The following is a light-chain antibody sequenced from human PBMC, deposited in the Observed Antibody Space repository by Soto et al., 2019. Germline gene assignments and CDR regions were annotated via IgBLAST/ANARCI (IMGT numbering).Light chain of an antibody. CDR3: QTWGTGIEV. Sequence: QSVLTQSPSASASLGASVKLTCTLSSGHSSYTIAWHQQQPEKGPRYLMTLNSDGSHSKGDGIPDRFSGSSSGAERYLSISSLQSEEEADYYCQTWGTGIEVFGGGTKVTVL. J-gene: IGLJ3*02. CDR1: SGHSSYT. CDR2: LNSDGSH. V-gene: IGLV4-69*01.